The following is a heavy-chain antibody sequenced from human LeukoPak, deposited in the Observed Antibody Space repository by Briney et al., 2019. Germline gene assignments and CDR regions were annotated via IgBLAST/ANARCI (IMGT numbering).Heavy chain of an antibody. CDR3: ARAPFRREQLADAFDI. D-gene: IGHD6-6*01. Sequence: SETLSLTCAVYGGSFSGYYWSWIRQPPGKGLEGIGEINHSGSTNYNPSLKSRVTISVDTSKNQFSLKLSSVTAAETAVYYCARAPFRREQLADAFDIWGQGPMVTVSS. V-gene: IGHV4-34*01. J-gene: IGHJ3*02. CDR2: INHSGST. CDR1: GGSFSGYY.